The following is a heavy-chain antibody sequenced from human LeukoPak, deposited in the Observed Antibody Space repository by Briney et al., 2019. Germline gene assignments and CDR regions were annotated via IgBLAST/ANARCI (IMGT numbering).Heavy chain of an antibody. CDR1: NYSISTDYY. J-gene: IGHJ6*03. CDR3: ARDRRSGYSGYNYYYYYYMDV. CDR2: MYHSGST. V-gene: IGHV4-38-2*02. D-gene: IGHD5-12*01. Sequence: SETLSLTCSVSNYSISTDYYWGWIRQPPGKGLEWIGTMYHSGSTYYNPSLKSRVTISVDTSKNQFSLRLSSVTAADTAVFYCARDRRSGYSGYNYYYYYYMDVWGKGTTVTVSS.